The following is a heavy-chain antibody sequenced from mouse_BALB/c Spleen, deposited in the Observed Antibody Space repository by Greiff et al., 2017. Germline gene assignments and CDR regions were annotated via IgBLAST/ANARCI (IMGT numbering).Heavy chain of an antibody. CDR3: ARDQRITTTAWFAY. D-gene: IGHD2-4*01. J-gene: IGHJ3*01. CDR1: GFTFSSFG. CDR2: ISSGSSTI. Sequence: EVQRVESGGGLVQPGGSRKLSCAASGFTFSSFGMHWVRQAPEKGLEWVAYISSGSSTIYYADTVKGRFTISRDNPKNTLFLQMTSLRSEDTAMYYCARDQRITTTAWFAYWGQGTLVTVSA. V-gene: IGHV5-17*02.